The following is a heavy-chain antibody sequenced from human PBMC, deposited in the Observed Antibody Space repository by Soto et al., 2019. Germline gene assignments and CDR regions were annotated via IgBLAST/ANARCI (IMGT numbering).Heavy chain of an antibody. CDR2: IYYSGST. V-gene: IGHV4-59*08. Sequence: PSETLSLTCTVSGGSISSYYWSWIRQPPGKGLEWIGYIYYSGSTNYNPSIKSRVTISVDTSKNQFSLKLSSVTAADTAVYYCATGLAGYSSSWTGMSVYWGQGTLVTVSS. CDR1: GGSISSYY. D-gene: IGHD6-13*01. CDR3: ATGLAGYSSSWTGMSVY. J-gene: IGHJ4*02.